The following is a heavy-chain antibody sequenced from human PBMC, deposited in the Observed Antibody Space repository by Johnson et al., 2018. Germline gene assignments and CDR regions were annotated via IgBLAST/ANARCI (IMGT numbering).Heavy chain of an antibody. CDR2: ISYDGHNK. J-gene: IGHJ6*02. V-gene: IGHV3-30*18. D-gene: IGHD6-6*01. CDR1: GFPFSSYG. Sequence: QVQLQQSGGGVVQPGRSLRLSCAASGFPFSSYGMHWVRQAPGKGLEWVAVISYDGHNKYSADSVKGRFTISRDKSKNTLYLQMHSLTPEDTAVYYGAKDRSRGQLVGGYYGMDVWGQGTTVTVSS. CDR3: AKDRSRGQLVGGYYGMDV.